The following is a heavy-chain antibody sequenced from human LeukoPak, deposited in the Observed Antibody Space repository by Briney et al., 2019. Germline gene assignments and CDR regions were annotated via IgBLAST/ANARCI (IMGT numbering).Heavy chain of an antibody. CDR2: IIPIFGTA. CDR1: GGTFSSYA. V-gene: IGHV1-69*05. D-gene: IGHD3-3*01. J-gene: IGHJ4*02. CDR3: AVDDFWSGYRYYFDY. Sequence: SVKVSCKASGGTFSSYAISWVRQAPGQGLEWMGGIIPIFGTANYAQKFQGRVTITTDESTSTAYMELSSLRSEDTAVYYCAVDDFWSGYRYYFDYWGQETLVTVSS.